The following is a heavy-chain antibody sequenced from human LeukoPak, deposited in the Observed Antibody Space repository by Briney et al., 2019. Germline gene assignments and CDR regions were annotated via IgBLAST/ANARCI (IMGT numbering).Heavy chain of an antibody. D-gene: IGHD4-11*01. CDR2: ISSSSSTI. J-gene: IGHJ5*02. Sequence: GGSLRLSCAASGFTFSSYSMNWVRQAPGKGLEWVSYISSSSSTIYYADSVKGRFTISRDNAKNSLYLQMNSLRAEDTAVYYCARDADYSGSSGYNWFDPWGQGTLVTVSS. V-gene: IGHV3-48*01. CDR1: GFTFSSYS. CDR3: ARDADYSGSSGYNWFDP.